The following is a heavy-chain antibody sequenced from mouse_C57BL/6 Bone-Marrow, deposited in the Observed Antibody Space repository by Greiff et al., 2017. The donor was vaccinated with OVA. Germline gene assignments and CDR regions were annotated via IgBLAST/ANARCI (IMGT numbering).Heavy chain of an antibody. V-gene: IGHV1-64*01. CDR3: ARDYGSSYAMDY. Sequence: QVQLQQPGAELVKPGASVKLSCKASGYTFTSYWMHWVKQRPGQGLEWIGMIHPNSGSTNYNEKFKSKATLTVDKPSSTAYMQLSSLTSEDSAVYYCARDYGSSYAMDYWGQGTSVTVSS. J-gene: IGHJ4*01. D-gene: IGHD1-1*01. CDR1: GYTFTSYW. CDR2: IHPNSGST.